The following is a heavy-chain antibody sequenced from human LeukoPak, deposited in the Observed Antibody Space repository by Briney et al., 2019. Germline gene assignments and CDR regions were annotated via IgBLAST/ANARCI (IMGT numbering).Heavy chain of an antibody. CDR1: GFTFSSYG. D-gene: IGHD5-18*01. Sequence: GETLRLSCAASGFTFSSYGMSWVRQAPGKGLEWVSAISDSGGRTFYADSVKGRFTISRDNAKNSLYLQMNSLRAEDTAVYYCARNKKGDRYTYGHDSWGQGTLVTVSS. V-gene: IGHV3-23*01. J-gene: IGHJ4*02. CDR3: ARNKKGDRYTYGHDS. CDR2: ISDSGGRT.